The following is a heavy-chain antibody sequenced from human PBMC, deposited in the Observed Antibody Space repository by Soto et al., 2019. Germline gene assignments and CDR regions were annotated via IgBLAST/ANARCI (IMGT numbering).Heavy chain of an antibody. V-gene: IGHV3-15*01. CDR2: IKSKSDGGTT. CDR1: ELTFSDAG. CDR3: TTDLWRIAVVVGSTGYFNP. Sequence: PGGPLRLSCTASELTFSDAGMSWVRQAPGKGLDWGGRIKSKSDGGTTEYAAPVRGRFTISRDDSKNTLYLQMNSLKTEDTAVYYCTTDLWRIAVVVGSTGYFNPWGQGTPVTVSS. J-gene: IGHJ5*02. D-gene: IGHD2-15*01.